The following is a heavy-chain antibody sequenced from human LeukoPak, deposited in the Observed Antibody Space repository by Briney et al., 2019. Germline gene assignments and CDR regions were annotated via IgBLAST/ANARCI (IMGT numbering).Heavy chain of an antibody. CDR3: ARIPAAIRPGDY. V-gene: IGHV5-51*01. CDR2: IYPGDSDT. CDR1: GYSFTSYW. D-gene: IGHD2-2*02. J-gene: IGHJ4*02. Sequence: GESLQISCKGSGYSFTSYWIGCVRQMPGKGLELMGIIYPGDSDTRYSPSFQGQVTISADTSISTAYQAWSSLKASTTAMYYCARIPAAIRPGDYGGQRTLVTVS.